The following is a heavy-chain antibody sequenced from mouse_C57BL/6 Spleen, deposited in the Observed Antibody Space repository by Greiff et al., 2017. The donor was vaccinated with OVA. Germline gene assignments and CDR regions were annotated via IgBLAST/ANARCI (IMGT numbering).Heavy chain of an antibody. CDR1: GFTFRSYA. V-gene: IGHV5-4*01. CDR2: ISEGGSYT. Sequence: EVTVAESGGGLVKPGGSLKLSCAASGFTFRSYAMSWVRQTPVKRLEWVATISEGGSYTYYPDNVKGRFTISRDNAKNNLYLQMSHLKSEDTAMYYCARDSFRVKGPFAYWGQGTLVTVSA. CDR3: ARDSFRVKGPFAY. D-gene: IGHD1-3*01. J-gene: IGHJ3*01.